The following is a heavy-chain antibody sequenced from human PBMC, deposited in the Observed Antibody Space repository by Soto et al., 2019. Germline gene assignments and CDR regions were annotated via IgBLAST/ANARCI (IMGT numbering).Heavy chain of an antibody. V-gene: IGHV3-30*18. D-gene: IGHD3-22*01. CDR3: AKGTVYYYDSSGPFDY. J-gene: IGHJ4*02. CDR2: ISYDGSNK. Sequence: SLRLSCAASGFTFSSYGMHWVRQAPGKGLEWVAVISYDGSNKYYADSVKGRFTISRGNSKNTLYLQMNSLRAEDTAVYYCAKGTVYYYDSSGPFDYWGQGTLVTVSS. CDR1: GFTFSSYG.